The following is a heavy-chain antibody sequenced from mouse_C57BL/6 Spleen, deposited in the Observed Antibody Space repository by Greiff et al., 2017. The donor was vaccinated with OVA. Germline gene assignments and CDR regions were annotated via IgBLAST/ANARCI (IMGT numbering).Heavy chain of an antibody. CDR3: AKNGATDDYAMDY. J-gene: IGHJ4*01. D-gene: IGHD3-1*01. CDR1: GFSLTSYG. Sequence: QVQLQQSGPGLVQPSQSLSITCTVSGFSLTSYGVHWVRQSPGKGLEWLGVIWRGGSTDYNAAFMSRLSITKDNSKSQVFFKMNSLQADDTAIYYCAKNGATDDYAMDYWGQGTSVTVSS. V-gene: IGHV2-5*01. CDR2: IWRGGST.